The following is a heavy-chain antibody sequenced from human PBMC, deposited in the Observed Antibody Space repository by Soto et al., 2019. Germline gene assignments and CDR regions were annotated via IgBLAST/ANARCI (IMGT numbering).Heavy chain of an antibody. D-gene: IGHD2-15*01. CDR1: GDTFKNYA. J-gene: IGHJ4*01. Sequence: QLVQSGAEVRKPGSSVKVSCRASGDTFKNYAISWVRQAPGQGLEWMGRIIPIFGKTDYAQNFHGRVTINGDESKYTAHMELRDLRADDTALYVCATSGYNYGPFDYWGRGLLVTVSS. CDR2: IIPIFGKT. V-gene: IGHV1-69*01. CDR3: ATSGYNYGPFDY.